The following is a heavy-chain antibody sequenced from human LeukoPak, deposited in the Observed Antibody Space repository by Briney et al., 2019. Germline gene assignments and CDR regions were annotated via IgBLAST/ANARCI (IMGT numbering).Heavy chain of an antibody. Sequence: GASVKVSCKASGYTFTRYFMHWVRQAPGQGLGWMGWINPNSGGTNYAQRFQGRVTMTRDTSISTAYMELSRLRSDDTAVYYCARDLSQLDYGMDVWGQGTTVTVSS. CDR3: ARDLSQLDYGMDV. CDR2: INPNSGGT. J-gene: IGHJ6*02. D-gene: IGHD2-2*01. CDR1: GYTFTRYF. V-gene: IGHV1-2*02.